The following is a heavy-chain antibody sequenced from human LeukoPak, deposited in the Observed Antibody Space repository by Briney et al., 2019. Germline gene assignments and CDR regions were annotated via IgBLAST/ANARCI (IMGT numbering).Heavy chain of an antibody. D-gene: IGHD5-18*01. Sequence: GGSLRLSCAASGFTVSSNYMSWVRQAPGKGLEWVSVIYSGGSTYYADSVKGRFTISRDNSKNTLYLQMNSLRAEDTAVYYCAKDEAPHTAFDAFDIWGQGTMVTVSS. CDR3: AKDEAPHTAFDAFDI. CDR2: IYSGGST. V-gene: IGHV3-53*01. CDR1: GFTVSSNY. J-gene: IGHJ3*02.